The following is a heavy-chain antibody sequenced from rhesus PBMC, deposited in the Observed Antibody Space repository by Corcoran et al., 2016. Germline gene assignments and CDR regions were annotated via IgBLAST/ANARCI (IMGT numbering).Heavy chain of an antibody. D-gene: IGHD5-24*01. CDR2: NNSGGGST. J-gene: IGHJ4*01. CDR1: GFTFSNYW. CDR3: AKVNSGYRLNYFDY. Sequence: EVQLVESGGGLAKPGGSLRLSCAASGFTFSNYWMNWVRQAPGKGLEWVSANNSGGGSTYYADSVKGRFTISRDNSKNTLSLQMNSLRAEDTAVYYCAKVNSGYRLNYFDYWGQGVLVTVSS. V-gene: IGHV3S25*01.